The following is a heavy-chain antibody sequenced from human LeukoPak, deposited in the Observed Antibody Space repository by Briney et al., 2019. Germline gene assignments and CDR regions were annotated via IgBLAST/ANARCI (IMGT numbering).Heavy chain of an antibody. CDR1: GYTFTSYD. V-gene: IGHV1-8*01. Sequence: GASVKVSCKASGYTFTSYDINWVRQATGQGREWMGWMNPNSGNTGYAQKFQGRVTMTRNTSISTAYMELSSLRSEDTAVYYCARVVVPAAPADWFDPWGQGTLVTVSS. CDR3: ARVVVPAAPADWFDP. J-gene: IGHJ5*02. CDR2: MNPNSGNT. D-gene: IGHD2-2*01.